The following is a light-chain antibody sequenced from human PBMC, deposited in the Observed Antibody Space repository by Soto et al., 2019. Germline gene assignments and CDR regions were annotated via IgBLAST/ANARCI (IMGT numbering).Light chain of an antibody. J-gene: IGLJ1*01. CDR1: SSDVGSYNL. CDR3: YSYVGSSTSYA. V-gene: IGLV2-23*02. CDR2: EVT. Sequence: QSALTQPASVSGSPGQSITISCTGTSSDVGSYNLVSWYQQHPGKAPKVMIYEVTKRPSGITSRFSGYKSGNTASLTISGLQAVDEADYYCYSYVGSSTSYAFGTGTKLNVL.